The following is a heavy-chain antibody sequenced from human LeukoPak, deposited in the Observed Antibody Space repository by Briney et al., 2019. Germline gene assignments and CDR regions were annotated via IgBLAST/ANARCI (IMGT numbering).Heavy chain of an antibody. CDR2: INHSGST. J-gene: IGHJ5*02. CDR3: ARHLAWGGSGSYYNFGGPNWFDP. D-gene: IGHD3-10*01. CDR1: GGSISSSSYY. Sequence: SETLSLTCTVSGGSISSSSYYWGWIRQPPGKGLEWIGEINHSGSTNYNPSLKSRVTISVDTSKNQFSLKLSSVTAADTAVYYCARHLAWGGSGSYYNFGGPNWFDPWGQGTLVTVSS. V-gene: IGHV4-39*01.